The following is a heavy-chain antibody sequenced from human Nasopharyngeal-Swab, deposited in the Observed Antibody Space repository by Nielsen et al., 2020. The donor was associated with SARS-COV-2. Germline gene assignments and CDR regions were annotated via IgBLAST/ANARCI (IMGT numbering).Heavy chain of an antibody. D-gene: IGHD3-9*01. V-gene: IGHV4-59*12. CDR2: IYYSGST. CDR3: ARTQTPRYFGWFSLDF. Sequence: SQTLSLTCTVSGGSISSYYWSWIRQPPGKGLEWIGYIYYSGSTNYNPSLRSRVTISVDTSKNQFSLKLTSLTAADTAVYYCARTQTPRYFGWFSLDFWGRGTLVTVSS. CDR1: GGSISSYY. J-gene: IGHJ4*02.